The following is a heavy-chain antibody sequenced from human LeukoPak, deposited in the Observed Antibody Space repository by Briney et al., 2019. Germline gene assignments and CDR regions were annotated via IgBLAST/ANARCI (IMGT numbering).Heavy chain of an antibody. V-gene: IGHV3-30*02. CDR3: ARGFGSTLSYYYMDV. CDR1: GFTFSSYG. J-gene: IGHJ6*03. Sequence: GGSLRLSCAASGFTFSSYGMHWVRQAPGKGLEWVAFIRYDGSNKYYADSVKGRFTISRDNSKNTLYLQMNSLRSEDTAVYYCARGFGSTLSYYYMDVWGKGPRSPSP. CDR2: IRYDGSNK. D-gene: IGHD2-2*01.